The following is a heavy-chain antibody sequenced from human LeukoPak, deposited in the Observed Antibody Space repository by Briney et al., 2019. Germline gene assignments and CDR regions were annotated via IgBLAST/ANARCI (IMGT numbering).Heavy chain of an antibody. D-gene: IGHD1-26*01. CDR1: GFTFDDSA. CDR3: ARDPYSGGYWNYYYSYMDV. Sequence: PGGSLRLSCAASGFTFDDSAMHWVRQRPGEGLEWVSGISWNSDFLGYLYSVKGRFTISRDNAKNSLFLQMNSLTAEDTAVYYCARDPYSGGYWNYYYSYMDVWGKGTTVTISS. CDR2: ISWNSDFL. V-gene: IGHV3-9*01. J-gene: IGHJ6*03.